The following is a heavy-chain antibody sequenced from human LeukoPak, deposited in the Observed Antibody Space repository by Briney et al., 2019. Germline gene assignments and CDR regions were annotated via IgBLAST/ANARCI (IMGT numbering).Heavy chain of an antibody. J-gene: IGHJ4*02. D-gene: IGHD3-16*01. CDR2: INHSGST. Sequence: SETLSLTCTVSGGSISSYYWSWIRQPPGKGLEWIGEINHSGSTNYNPSLKSRVTISVDTSKNQFSLKLSSVTAADTAVYYCARGLSNSRRTLLGLDYWGQGTLVTVSS. CDR1: GGSISSYY. CDR3: ARGLSNSRRTLLGLDY. V-gene: IGHV4-34*01.